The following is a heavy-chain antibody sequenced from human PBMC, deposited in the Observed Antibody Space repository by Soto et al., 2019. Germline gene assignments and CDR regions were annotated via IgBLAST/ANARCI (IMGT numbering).Heavy chain of an antibody. Sequence: WVSMRLSCAACGLSVCSYAIGGFRQAPEKEPGWDASISGSGGSTYYADSVKGRFTISRDNSKNTLYLQMNSLRAEDTAVYYCAKDSVRFRPYSSRWYGFDYWGQGTLVTVSS. CDR2: ISGSGGST. V-gene: IGHV3-23*01. D-gene: IGHD6-13*01. J-gene: IGHJ4*01. CDR1: GLSVCSYA. CDR3: AKDSVRFRPYSSRWYGFDY.